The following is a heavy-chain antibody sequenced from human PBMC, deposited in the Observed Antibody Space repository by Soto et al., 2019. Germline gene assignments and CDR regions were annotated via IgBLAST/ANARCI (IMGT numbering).Heavy chain of an antibody. V-gene: IGHV3-30-3*01. J-gene: IGHJ4*02. Sequence: PGGSLRLSSAASGFTFSSYAMHWVRQAPGKGLEWVAVISYDGSNKYYADSVKGRFTISRDNSKNTLYLQMNSLRAEDTAVYYCARDWAPHWGQGTLVTVSS. CDR3: ARDWAPH. CDR2: ISYDGSNK. D-gene: IGHD3-16*01. CDR1: GFTFSSYA.